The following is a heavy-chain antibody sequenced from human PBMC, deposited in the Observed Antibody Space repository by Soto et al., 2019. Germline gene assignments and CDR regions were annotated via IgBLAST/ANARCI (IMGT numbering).Heavy chain of an antibody. CDR2: IFTGGGP. CDR3: ARGGDYYDSGLYGLDV. CDR1: GGYIRSLSTY. Sequence: TLALTLPVTGGYIRSLSTYWRRIHQAPWKWLVWLVYIFTGGGPDYHPCLKSRVAMSVDTSKNQVSLKVTCVTAADTAVYYCARGGDYYDSGLYGLDVWGQGTTVT. D-gene: IGHD3-16*01. V-gene: IGHV4-31*03. J-gene: IGHJ6*02.